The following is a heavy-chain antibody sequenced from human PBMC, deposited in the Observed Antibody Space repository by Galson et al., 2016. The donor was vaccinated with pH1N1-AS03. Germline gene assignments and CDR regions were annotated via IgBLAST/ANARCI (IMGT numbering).Heavy chain of an antibody. V-gene: IGHV3-49*04. CDR3: SRLSGYYYYMDV. Sequence: SLRLSCAASGFTFGDYGMSWVRQAPGKGLEWVGFIGSKVYSGTAEYAASLKGRLTISRDDSKSIAYLELNSLKTEDTAVYYCSRLSGYYYYMDVWGKGITVTVSS. CDR2: IGSKVYSGTA. J-gene: IGHJ6*03. CDR1: GFTFGDYG. D-gene: IGHD1-14*01.